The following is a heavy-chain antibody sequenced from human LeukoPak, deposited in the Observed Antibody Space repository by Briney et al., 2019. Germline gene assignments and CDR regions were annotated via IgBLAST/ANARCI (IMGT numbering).Heavy chain of an antibody. Sequence: PGGSLRLSCAASGFTFDDYAMHWVRQAPGKGLEWVSLISGDGGSTYYADSVKGRFTISRNNSKNSLYLQMNSLRTEDTALYYCAKDYTCSGGSCYPGDYYGMDVWGQGTTVTVSS. CDR3: AKDYTCSGGSCYPGDYYGMDV. D-gene: IGHD2-15*01. J-gene: IGHJ6*02. V-gene: IGHV3-43*02. CDR2: ISGDGGST. CDR1: GFTFDDYA.